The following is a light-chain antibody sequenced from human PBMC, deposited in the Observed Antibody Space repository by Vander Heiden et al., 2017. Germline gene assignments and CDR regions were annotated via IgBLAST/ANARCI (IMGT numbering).Light chain of an antibody. J-gene: IGKJ3*01. Sequence: AIQLTQSPSSLSASVGDRVTITCRASQDISSALAWYQQKPGKAPKLLIYDVSSLESGVPSRFSGSGYGKDFTLTVSSRQPEDFASYYCQQTSSNPLFTFGHGTKVDIK. V-gene: IGKV1-13*02. CDR3: QQTSSNPLFT. CDR1: QDISSA. CDR2: DVS.